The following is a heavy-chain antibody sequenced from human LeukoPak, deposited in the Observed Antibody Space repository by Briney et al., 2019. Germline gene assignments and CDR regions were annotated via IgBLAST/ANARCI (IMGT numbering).Heavy chain of an antibody. D-gene: IGHD6-13*01. CDR2: IIPIFGTA. CDR3: ARFRSSWYGINWFDP. J-gene: IGHJ5*02. CDR1: GGTFSSYA. V-gene: IGHV1-69*13. Sequence: ASVKVSCKASGGTFSSYAISWVRQAPGQGLEWMGGIIPIFGTAIYAQKFQGRVTITADESTSTAYMELSSLRSEDTAVYYCARFRSSWYGINWFDPWGQGTLVTVSS.